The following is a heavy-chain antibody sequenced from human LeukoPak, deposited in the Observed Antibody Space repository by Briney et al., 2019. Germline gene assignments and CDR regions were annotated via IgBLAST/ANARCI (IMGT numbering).Heavy chain of an antibody. D-gene: IGHD3-3*01. CDR3: ARDPGSIFGDPYMDA. V-gene: IGHV4-59*01. Sequence: PSETLSLTCTVPGGSISSYYWSWIRQPPGKGLEWIGYIYYSGGTNYNPSLKSRVTISVDTSKNQFSLKLSSVTAADTAVYYCARDPGSIFGDPYMDAWGKGTTVTVSS. CDR1: GGSISSYY. CDR2: IYYSGGT. J-gene: IGHJ6*03.